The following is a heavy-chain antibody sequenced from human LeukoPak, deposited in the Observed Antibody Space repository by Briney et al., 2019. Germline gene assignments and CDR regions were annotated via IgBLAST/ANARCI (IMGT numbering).Heavy chain of an antibody. D-gene: IGHD3-10*01. CDR3: ARGAGSTYYLWYAP. CDR2: IYNDGDT. Sequence: PSETLSLTCTVSGGSISNYYWSWIRQSPGKGLEYIGHIYNDGDTKYNPFLKSRVTISVDMSKNHFSLRLRSVTAADTAVYYCARGAGSTYYLWYAPWGQGTLVTVSS. CDR1: GGSISNYY. J-gene: IGHJ5*02. V-gene: IGHV4-59*01.